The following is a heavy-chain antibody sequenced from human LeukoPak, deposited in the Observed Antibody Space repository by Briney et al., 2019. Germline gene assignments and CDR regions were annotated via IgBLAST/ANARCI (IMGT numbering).Heavy chain of an antibody. V-gene: IGHV3-74*01. Sequence: GESLRLSCAASGFTFSNYWIHWVRQAPGKGLVWVSRISNDGSTTAYADSVKGRFTLSRDNAKSTLYLQMNSLRAEDTALYYCARERGFNYFDYWGPGTLVTVSS. CDR1: GFTFSNYW. CDR2: ISNDGSTT. CDR3: ARERGFNYFDY. J-gene: IGHJ4*02.